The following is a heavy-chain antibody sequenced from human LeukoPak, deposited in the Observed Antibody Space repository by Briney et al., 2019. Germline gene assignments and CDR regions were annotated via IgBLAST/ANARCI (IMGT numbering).Heavy chain of an antibody. CDR3: AGHHPRNNVDF. V-gene: IGHV4-59*08. CDR2: ISDIGGI. D-gene: IGHD2-8*01. J-gene: IGHJ4*02. Sequence: SETLSLTCTVSGGSISSYYWSWIRQPPGKGLEWIAYISDIGGINYNPSLKSRVTISLDTSKNQFSLKMSSVTAADTAVYYCAGHHPRNNVDFWGQGTLVTVSS. CDR1: GGSISSYY.